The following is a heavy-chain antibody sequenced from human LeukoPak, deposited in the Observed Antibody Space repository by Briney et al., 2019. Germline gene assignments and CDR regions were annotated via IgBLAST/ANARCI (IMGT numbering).Heavy chain of an antibody. CDR2: IYYSGST. D-gene: IGHD2-2*01. J-gene: IGHJ4*02. CDR1: GGSISSYY. Sequence: SETPSLTCTVSGGSISSYYWSWIRQPPGKGLEWIGYIYYSGSTNYNPSLKSRVTISVDTSKNQFSLKLSSVTAADTAVYYCARDAFPGYCSSTSCSGGLDYWGQGTLVTVSS. CDR3: ARDAFPGYCSSTSCSGGLDY. V-gene: IGHV4-59*12.